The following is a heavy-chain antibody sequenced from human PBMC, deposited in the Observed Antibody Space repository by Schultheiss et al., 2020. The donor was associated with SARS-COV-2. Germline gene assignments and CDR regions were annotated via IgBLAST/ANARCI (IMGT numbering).Heavy chain of an antibody. CDR2: ISAYNGNT. V-gene: IGHV1-18*01. CDR3: AQATVTLDDAFDI. CDR1: GYTFTSYG. Sequence: ASVKVSCKASGYTFTSYGISWVRQAPGQGLEWMGWISAYNGNTNYAQKFQGRVTMTTDTSTSTAYMELSSLRSEDTAVYYCAQATVTLDDAFDIWGQGTMVTVSS. D-gene: IGHD4-17*01. J-gene: IGHJ3*02.